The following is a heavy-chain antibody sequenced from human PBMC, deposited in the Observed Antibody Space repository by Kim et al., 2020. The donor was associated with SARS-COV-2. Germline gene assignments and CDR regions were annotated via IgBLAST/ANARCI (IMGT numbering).Heavy chain of an antibody. CDR2: LGRDGSTT. J-gene: IGHJ4*02. Sequence: GGSLRLSCAASGFTFSDYWMHWVRQAPGKGLVWVSRLGRDGSTTSYAGSVEGRFTISRDNAKNMVYLQMNSVGAEDTAVYYCARDRASGSFTFDYWGQGTLVTVSS. V-gene: IGHV3-74*01. CDR1: GFTFSDYW. D-gene: IGHD1-26*01. CDR3: ARDRASGSFTFDY.